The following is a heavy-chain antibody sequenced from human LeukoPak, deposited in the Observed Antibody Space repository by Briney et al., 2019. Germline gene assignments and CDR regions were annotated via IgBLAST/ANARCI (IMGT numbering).Heavy chain of an antibody. J-gene: IGHJ4*02. D-gene: IGHD3-9*01. V-gene: IGHV1-46*01. Sequence: ASVKVSCKASGYTFTSYYMHWVRQAPGQGLEWMGIINPSGGSTSYAQKFQGRVTMTRDMSTSTVYMELSSLRSEGTAVYYCARDLSYDILTGLLGYWGQGTLVTVSS. CDR3: ARDLSYDILTGLLGY. CDR1: GYTFTSYY. CDR2: INPSGGST.